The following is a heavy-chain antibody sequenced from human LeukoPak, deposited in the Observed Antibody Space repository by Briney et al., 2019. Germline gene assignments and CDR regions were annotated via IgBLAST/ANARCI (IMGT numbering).Heavy chain of an antibody. CDR3: ARHNRDLALDY. D-gene: IGHD2/OR15-2a*01. V-gene: IGHV3-48*04. J-gene: IGHJ4*02. CDR2: ITSSSSTI. Sequence: PGGSLRLSCAVSGFTFSNYSMNWVRQAPGKGLEWVSYITSSSSTIYYADSVKGRFTISRDNAENSLFLQMNSLRAEDTAVYYCARHNRDLALDYWGQGTLVTVSS. CDR1: GFTFSNYS.